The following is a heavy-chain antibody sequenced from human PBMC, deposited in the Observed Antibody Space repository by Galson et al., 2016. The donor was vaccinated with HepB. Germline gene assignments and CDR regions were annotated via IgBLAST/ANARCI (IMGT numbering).Heavy chain of an antibody. V-gene: IGHV6-1*01. CDR1: GDSVSSNSAA. CDR3: ARTILGELAFDN. J-gene: IGHJ4*02. D-gene: IGHD2-2*02. Sequence: AISGDSVSSNSAAWNWVRQSPSRGLEWLGRTYYRSKRYYDYAVSVKSRITINPDASKNQFSLQLNSVTPEDTAVYYCARTILGELAFDNWGQGTLVTVSS. CDR2: TYYRSKRYY.